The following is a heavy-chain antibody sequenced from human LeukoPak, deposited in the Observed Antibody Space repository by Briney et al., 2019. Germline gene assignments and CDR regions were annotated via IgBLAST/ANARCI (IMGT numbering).Heavy chain of an antibody. J-gene: IGHJ4*02. D-gene: IGHD3-16*02. V-gene: IGHV3-7*01. CDR1: GFTFSSHR. CDR2: IKQDGSET. Sequence: PGGSLRLSCGASGFTFSSHRMNWVRQAPGKGLEWVANIKQDGSETYYVDSVKGRFTISRDNAKNSLYLQMNSLRAEDTAVYYCAREPSSSLYDYVWGSYRYLYYFDYWGQGTLVTVSS. CDR3: AREPSSSLYDYVWGSYRYLYYFDY.